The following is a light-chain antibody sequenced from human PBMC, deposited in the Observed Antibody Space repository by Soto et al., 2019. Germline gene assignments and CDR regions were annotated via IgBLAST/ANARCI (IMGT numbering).Light chain of an antibody. CDR3: SSYSGGKRWV. V-gene: IGLV2-8*01. CDR1: SSDVGGYNH. J-gene: IGLJ3*02. Sequence: QSALTQPPSASGSPGQSVTISCTGTSSDVGGYNHVSWYQQYPGKAPKFMIYEVSKRPSGVPDRFSGSKSGNTASLTVSGLQADDEADYYCSSYSGGKRWVFGRGTKLTVL. CDR2: EVS.